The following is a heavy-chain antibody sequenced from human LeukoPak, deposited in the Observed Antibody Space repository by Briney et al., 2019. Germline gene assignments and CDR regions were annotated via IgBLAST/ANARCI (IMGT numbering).Heavy chain of an antibody. CDR1: GGSFSGYY. Sequence: SETLSLTCAVSGGSFSGYYWSWIRQPPGKGLEWIGEINHSGSTNYNPSLKSRVTISVDTSKHQFSLELSSVTAADTAVYYCARGSGRFYDFWSGYYFDYWGQGTLVTVSS. CDR2: INHSGST. V-gene: IGHV4-34*01. D-gene: IGHD3-3*01. CDR3: ARGSGRFYDFWSGYYFDY. J-gene: IGHJ4*02.